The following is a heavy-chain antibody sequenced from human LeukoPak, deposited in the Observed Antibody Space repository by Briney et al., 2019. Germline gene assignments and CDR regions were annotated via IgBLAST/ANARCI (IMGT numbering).Heavy chain of an antibody. J-gene: IGHJ5*02. CDR1: GYTLTSYY. CDR3: ARDRLARPPYYDILTGYYNPYDWFDP. D-gene: IGHD3-9*01. V-gene: IGHV1-46*01. Sequence: EASVKVSCKASGYTLTSYYMHWVRQAPGQGGEWMGIINPSWYNTSNAKKFLGRVTIPKDTSTSTVYMELSSLRSEDTAVYYCARDRLARPPYYDILTGYYNPYDWFDPWGQGTLVTVSS. CDR2: INPSWYNT.